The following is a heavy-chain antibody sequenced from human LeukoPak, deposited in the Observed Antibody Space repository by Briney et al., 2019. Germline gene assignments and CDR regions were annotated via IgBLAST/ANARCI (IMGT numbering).Heavy chain of an antibody. Sequence: SVKVSCKASGGTFSSYAISWVRRAPGQGLEWMGGIIPIFGTANYAQKFQGRVTITTDESTSTAYMELSSLRSEDTAVYYCAGRSTSLIAVAVPFDYWGQGTLVTVSS. CDR3: AGRSTSLIAVAVPFDY. V-gene: IGHV1-69*05. D-gene: IGHD6-19*01. J-gene: IGHJ4*02. CDR2: IIPIFGTA. CDR1: GGTFSSYA.